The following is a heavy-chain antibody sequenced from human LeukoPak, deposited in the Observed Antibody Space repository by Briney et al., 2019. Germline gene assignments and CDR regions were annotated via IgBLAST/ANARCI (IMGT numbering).Heavy chain of an antibody. CDR2: ISYDGSNK. D-gene: IGHD3-22*01. V-gene: IGHV3-30-3*01. J-gene: IGHJ3*02. CDR3: ARATTMIVVDLGDAFDI. CDR1: GFTFSNYV. Sequence: SGGSLRLSCAASGFTFSNYVIHWVRQAPGKGLEWEAVISYDGSNKYYADSVKGRFTISRDNSKNTLYLQMNSLRAEDTAVYYCARATTMIVVDLGDAFDIWGQGTMVTVSS.